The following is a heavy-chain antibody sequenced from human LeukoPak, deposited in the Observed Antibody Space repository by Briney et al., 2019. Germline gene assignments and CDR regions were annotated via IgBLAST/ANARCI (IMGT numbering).Heavy chain of an antibody. Sequence: SETLSLTRAVYGGSLHDYYWSLIRQPPAKGLEWIGEINHSGRNNYNPSLKCRVTISVDTSKHQFSLKLSSVTAADTAVYYCARGRGWFGELTLGYWGQGTLVTVSS. V-gene: IGHV4-34*01. CDR3: ARGRGWFGELTLGY. CDR1: GGSLHDYY. J-gene: IGHJ4*02. CDR2: INHSGRN. D-gene: IGHD3-10*01.